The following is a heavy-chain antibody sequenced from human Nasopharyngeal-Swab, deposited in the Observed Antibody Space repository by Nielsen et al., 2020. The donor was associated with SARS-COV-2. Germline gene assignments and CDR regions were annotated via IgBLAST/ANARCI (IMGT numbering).Heavy chain of an antibody. Sequence: GESLKISCAASGFTFSSYDVHWVRQATGKGLEWVSAIGTAGDTYYPGSVKGRFTISRENAKNSLYLQMNSLRAGDTAVYYCAREGSTGYYYGMDVWGQGTTVTVSS. J-gene: IGHJ6*02. CDR3: AREGSTGYYYGMDV. CDR1: GFTFSSYD. D-gene: IGHD1-1*01. V-gene: IGHV3-13*04. CDR2: IGTAGDT.